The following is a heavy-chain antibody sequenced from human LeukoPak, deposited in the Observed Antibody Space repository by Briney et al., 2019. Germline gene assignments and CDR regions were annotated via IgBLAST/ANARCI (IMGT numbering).Heavy chain of an antibody. Sequence: GRSLRLSCAASGFTFSSYAMHWVRQAPGKGLEWVAVISYDGGNKYYADSVKGRFAISRDNSKNTLYLQMNSLRAEDTAVYYCARAFASGAYCSGGSCPLSGYWGQGTLVTVSS. J-gene: IGHJ4*02. CDR3: ARAFASGAYCSGGSCPLSGY. CDR1: GFTFSSYA. CDR2: ISYDGGNK. V-gene: IGHV3-30*09. D-gene: IGHD2-15*01.